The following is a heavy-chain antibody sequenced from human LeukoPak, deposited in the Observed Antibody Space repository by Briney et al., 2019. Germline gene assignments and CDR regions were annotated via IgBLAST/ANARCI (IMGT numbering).Heavy chain of an antibody. D-gene: IGHD2-8*01. CDR3: SRGLINGHDFDY. Sequence: ASVKVSCKASGYTFTSYYMHWVRQAPGQGLEWMGIINPSGGSTSYAQKFQGWVTMTRDTSISTAYMDLNRLTSDDTAVYYCSRGLINGHDFDYWGQGTVVTVSS. J-gene: IGHJ4*02. CDR1: GYTFTSYY. V-gene: IGHV1-46*01. CDR2: INPSGGST.